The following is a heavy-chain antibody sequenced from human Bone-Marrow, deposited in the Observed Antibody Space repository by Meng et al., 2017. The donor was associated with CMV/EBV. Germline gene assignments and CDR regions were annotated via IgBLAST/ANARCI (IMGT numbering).Heavy chain of an antibody. D-gene: IGHD2-8*01. Sequence: GSLRLSCTVSGGSISSSSYYWGWIRQPPGKGLEWIGSIYYSGSTYYNRSLKSRVTISVDTSKNQFSLKLSSVTAADTAVYYCARHWEIVQMVYVIPVDPWGQGTLVTVSS. J-gene: IGHJ5*02. CDR2: IYYSGST. V-gene: IGHV4-39*01. CDR3: ARHWEIVQMVYVIPVDP. CDR1: GGSISSSSYY.